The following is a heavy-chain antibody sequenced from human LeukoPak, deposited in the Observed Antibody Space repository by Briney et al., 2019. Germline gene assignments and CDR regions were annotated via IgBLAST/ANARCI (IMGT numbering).Heavy chain of an antibody. D-gene: IGHD4-17*01. CDR1: GFTFDDYG. V-gene: IGHV3-20*04. CDR2: INWNGGST. Sequence: GGSLRLSCAASGFTFDDYGMSWVRQAPGKGLEWVSGINWNGGSTGYADSVKGRFTISRDNAKNSLYLQMNSLRAEDTALYYCARDGAYGDYDTIDYWGQGALVTVSS. J-gene: IGHJ4*02. CDR3: ARDGAYGDYDTIDY.